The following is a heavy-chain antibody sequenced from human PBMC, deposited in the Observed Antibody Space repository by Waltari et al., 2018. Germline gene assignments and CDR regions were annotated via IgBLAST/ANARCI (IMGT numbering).Heavy chain of an antibody. CDR3: ARGSCSSTSCPFDY. Sequence: QVQLVQSGAEVKKPGSSVKVSCKASGGTFSSYALSRVRRAPGQGLEWMVGIIPIFGTANYAQKFQGRVTITADESTSTAYMELSSLRSEDTAVYYCARGSCSSTSCPFDYWGQGTLVTVSS. V-gene: IGHV1-69*01. J-gene: IGHJ4*02. D-gene: IGHD2-2*01. CDR1: GGTFSSYA. CDR2: IIPIFGTA.